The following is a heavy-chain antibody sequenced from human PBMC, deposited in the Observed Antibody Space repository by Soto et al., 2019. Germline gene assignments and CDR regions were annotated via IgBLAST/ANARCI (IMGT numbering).Heavy chain of an antibody. CDR3: ARGNDFWRRHLDP. J-gene: IGHJ5*02. CDR2: IYYSGSI. V-gene: IGHV4-59*01. D-gene: IGHD3-3*01. CDR1: GGSISSYY. Sequence: PSETLPLTCTVSGGSISSYYWSWIRQPPGKGLEWIGYIYYSGSINYNPSLKSRVTISVDTSKNQFSLKLSSVTAADTAVYYCARGNDFWRRHLDPWGQGTLVTVSS.